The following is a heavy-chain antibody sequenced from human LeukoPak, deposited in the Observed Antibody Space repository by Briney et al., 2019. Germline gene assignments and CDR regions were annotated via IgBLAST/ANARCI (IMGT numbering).Heavy chain of an antibody. D-gene: IGHD1-20*01. J-gene: IGHJ4*02. V-gene: IGHV3-48*01. CDR1: GFTFSSYS. CDR3: ASGYDWNYFDY. CDR2: ISSSSSTI. Sequence: PGGSLRLSCAASGFTFSSYSMNWVRQAPGKGLEWVSYISSSSSTIYYADAVKGRFTISRDNAKNSLYLQMNSLRAEDTAMYYCASGYDWNYFDYWGQGTLVTVSS.